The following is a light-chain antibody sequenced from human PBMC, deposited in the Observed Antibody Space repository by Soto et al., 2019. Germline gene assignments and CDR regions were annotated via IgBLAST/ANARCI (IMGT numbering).Light chain of an antibody. CDR2: EIS. J-gene: IGLJ2*01. Sequence: QSALTQPASVSESPGQSITISCTGTSSDVGASDYVSWYQQHPGKAPQLIIYEISNRPSGVSNRFSGSKSGNTASLTISGLQAEDESDYYCSSYTTSHTLVFGGGTKVTGL. CDR3: SSYTTSHTLV. V-gene: IGLV2-14*01. CDR1: SSDVGASDY.